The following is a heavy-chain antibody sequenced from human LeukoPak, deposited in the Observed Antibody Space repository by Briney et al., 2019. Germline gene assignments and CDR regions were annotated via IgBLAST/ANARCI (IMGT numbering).Heavy chain of an antibody. D-gene: IGHD2-15*01. CDR1: GYMFTSYG. J-gene: IGHJ6*03. CDR2: IIPIFGTA. CDR3: ARDRAEYCSGGSCYSGYYYYMDV. Sequence: VASVKVSCKASGYMFTSYGLSWVRQAPGQGLEWMGGIIPIFGTANYAQKFQGRVTITTDESTSTAYMELSSLRSEDTAVYYCARDRAEYCSGGSCYSGYYYYMDVWGKGTTVTVSS. V-gene: IGHV1-69*05.